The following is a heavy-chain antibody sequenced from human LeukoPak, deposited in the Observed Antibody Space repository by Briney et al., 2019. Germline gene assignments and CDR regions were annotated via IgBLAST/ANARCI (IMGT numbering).Heavy chain of an antibody. V-gene: IGHV3-9*01. CDR1: GFTFSSYH. CDR3: AKDIGQYYYDSSGYPGGFDY. CDR2: ISWNSGSI. Sequence: GGSLRLSCKASGFTFSSYHMNWVRQAPGKGLEWVSGISWNSGSIGYADSVKGRFTISRDNAKNSLYLQMNSLRAEDTALYYCAKDIGQYYYDSSGYPGGFDYWGQGTLVTVSS. D-gene: IGHD3-22*01. J-gene: IGHJ4*02.